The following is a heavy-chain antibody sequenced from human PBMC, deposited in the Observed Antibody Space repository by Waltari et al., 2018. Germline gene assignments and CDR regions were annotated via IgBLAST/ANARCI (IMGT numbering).Heavy chain of an antibody. CDR1: GASISSSHYY. D-gene: IGHD3-9*01. Sequence: QLQESGPGLMKTSETLSLTCTVSGASISSSHYYWGWIRQPPGKGLEWIGSIYYSGNTYYNPSLKSRATVAVDTSKNQFSLNLISVTAADTAVYFCARDFTVRYFDWLSQGDLYYFDNWGQGTLVTVSS. CDR3: ARDFTVRYFDWLSQGDLYYFDN. J-gene: IGHJ4*02. V-gene: IGHV4-39*07. CDR2: IYYSGNT.